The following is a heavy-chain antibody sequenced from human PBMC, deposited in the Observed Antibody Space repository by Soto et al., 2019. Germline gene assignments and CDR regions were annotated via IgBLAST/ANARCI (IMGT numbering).Heavy chain of an antibody. Sequence: QVQLVQSGAEVKKPGASVKVSCKASGYTFTSYGISWVRQAPGQGLEWMGWISAYNGNTNYAQKLQGRVTMTTDTSTRTAYMELRSLRSDDTAVYYCARDVTRSYYYYGMDVWGQGTTVTVSS. J-gene: IGHJ6*02. CDR1: GYTFTSYG. CDR3: ARDVTRSYYYYGMDV. D-gene: IGHD2-21*02. V-gene: IGHV1-18*01. CDR2: ISAYNGNT.